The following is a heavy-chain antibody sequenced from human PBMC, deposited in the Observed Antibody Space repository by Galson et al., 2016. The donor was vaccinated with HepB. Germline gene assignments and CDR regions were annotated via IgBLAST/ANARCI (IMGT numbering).Heavy chain of an antibody. D-gene: IGHD4-17*01. Sequence: SVKVSCKASGYTFTGYYMHWVRQAPGQGLEWMGIINPYGGDTGYAQKFRGRVTMTGDTSTSTVYMELSSLRSEDTAVYYCARTMTTSDGSFDLWGRGTLVTFSS. V-gene: IGHV1-46*01. CDR1: GYTFTGYY. CDR3: ARTMTTSDGSFDL. J-gene: IGHJ2*01. CDR2: INPYGGDT.